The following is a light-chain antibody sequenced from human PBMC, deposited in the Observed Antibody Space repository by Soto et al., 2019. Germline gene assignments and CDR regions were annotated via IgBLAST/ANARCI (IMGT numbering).Light chain of an antibody. CDR2: DVN. V-gene: IGLV2-11*01. CDR3: CSYAGSSTFVV. Sequence: QSALTQPRSVSGSPGQSVTISCTGTSSDVGGYNYVSWYQQHPGKAPKLMIFDVNKRPSGVPDRFSGSKSGNTASLTISGLQAGDEADYYCCSYAGSSTFVVFGGGTQLTVL. CDR1: SSDVGGYNY. J-gene: IGLJ2*01.